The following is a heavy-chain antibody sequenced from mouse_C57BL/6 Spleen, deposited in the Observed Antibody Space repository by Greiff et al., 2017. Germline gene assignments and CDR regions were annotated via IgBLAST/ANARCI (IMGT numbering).Heavy chain of an antibody. J-gene: IGHJ2*01. V-gene: IGHV1-64*01. CDR1: GYTFTSYW. D-gene: IGHD4-1*02. CDR3: ASAPTGIFDY. CDR2: IHPNSGST. Sequence: QVQLKQPGAELVKPGASVKLSCKASGYTFTSYWMHWVKQRPGQGLEWIGMIHPNSGSTNYNEKFKSKATLTVDKSSSTAYMHISSLTSEDSAVYYWASAPTGIFDYWGQGTTLTVSS.